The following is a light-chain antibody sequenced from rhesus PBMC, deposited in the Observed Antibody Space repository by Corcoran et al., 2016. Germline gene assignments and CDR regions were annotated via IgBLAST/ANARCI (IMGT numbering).Light chain of an antibody. J-gene: IGKJ1*01. V-gene: IGKV4-1*01. Sequence: IVMTQSPDSLAVSLGERVTINCKSSQSLLYSSNNKNYLAWYQQKPRQAPKQLIYWASTRDSGVPNRFSGSGAGTDFTLTISGLQAEDVAVYFCQQHFSSPLTFGKGTKVEIK. CDR3: QQHFSSPLT. CDR1: QSLLYSSNNKNY. CDR2: WAS.